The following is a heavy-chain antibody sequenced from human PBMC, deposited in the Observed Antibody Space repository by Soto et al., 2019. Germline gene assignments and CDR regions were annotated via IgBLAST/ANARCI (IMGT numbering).Heavy chain of an antibody. CDR3: ARDKITGLFDY. CDR2: INHSGST. CDR1: GGSFSGYY. Sequence: QVQLQQWGAGLLKPSETLSLTCAVYGGSFSGYYWTCIRQPPGTGLEWSGEINHSGSTNYNPSLKSRDTISVDTSKNQSSLKMTSVTADDPAVYYCARDKITGLFDYWGQGTLVTVSS. J-gene: IGHJ4*02. D-gene: IGHD2-8*02. V-gene: IGHV4-34*01.